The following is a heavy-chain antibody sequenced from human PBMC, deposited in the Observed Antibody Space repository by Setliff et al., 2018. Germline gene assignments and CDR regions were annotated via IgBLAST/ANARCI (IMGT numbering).Heavy chain of an antibody. CDR2: IYYRGIN. CDR1: GASISSTYY. V-gene: IGHV4-39*01. D-gene: IGHD4-4*01. J-gene: IGHJ4*02. CDR3: ARASVVHAVTIGY. Sequence: SETLSLTCTVSGASISSTYYWGWVRQSPEKGLEWIGSIYYRGINFGNPSLRSRVTMSVDTSKNQFSLNLTSVTAADTAIYYCARASVVHAVTIGYWGQGTLVTVSS.